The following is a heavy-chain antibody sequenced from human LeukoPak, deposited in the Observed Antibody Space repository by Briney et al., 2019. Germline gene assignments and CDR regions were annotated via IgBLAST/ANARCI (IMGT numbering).Heavy chain of an antibody. J-gene: IGHJ4*02. V-gene: IGHV3-23*01. CDR2: ISGSGGST. CDR3: AKVKGDDYVWGSYRPPPDFDY. CDR1: GFTFSSYA. Sequence: SGGSLRLSCAASGFTFSSYAVSWVRQAPGKGLEWVSAISGSGGSTYYADSVKGRFTISRDNSKNTLYLQMNSLRAEDTAVYYCAKVKGDDYVWGSYRPPPDFDYWGQGTLVTVSS. D-gene: IGHD3-16*02.